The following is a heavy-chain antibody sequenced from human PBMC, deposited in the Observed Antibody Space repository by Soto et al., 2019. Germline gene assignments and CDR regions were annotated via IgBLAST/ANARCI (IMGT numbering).Heavy chain of an antibody. CDR3: ARFNSGSYYEAFDI. J-gene: IGHJ3*02. Sequence: SETLSLTCAVSGGSISSSNVWSWVRQPPGKGLEWIGEIYHSGSTNYNPSLKSRVTISVDKSKNQFSLKLSSVTAADTAVYYCARFNSGSYYEAFDIWGQGTMVTVSS. CDR1: GGSISSSNV. V-gene: IGHV4-4*02. CDR2: IYHSGST. D-gene: IGHD1-26*01.